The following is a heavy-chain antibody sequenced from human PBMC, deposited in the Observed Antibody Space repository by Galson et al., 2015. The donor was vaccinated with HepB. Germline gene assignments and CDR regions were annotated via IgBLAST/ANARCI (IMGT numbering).Heavy chain of an antibody. D-gene: IGHD3-10*01. CDR2: IRYDGSNK. Sequence: SLRLSCAASGFTFSSYGMHWVRQAPGKGLEWVAFIRYDGSNKYYADSVKGRFTISRDNSKNTLYLQMNSLRAEDTAVYYCAKDISPGVRGVIPFYGMDVWGQGTTVTVSS. CDR3: AKDISPGVRGVIPFYGMDV. J-gene: IGHJ6*02. V-gene: IGHV3-30*02. CDR1: GFTFSSYG.